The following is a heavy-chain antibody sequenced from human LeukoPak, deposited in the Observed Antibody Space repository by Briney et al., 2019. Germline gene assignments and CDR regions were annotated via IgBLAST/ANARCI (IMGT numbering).Heavy chain of an antibody. CDR2: ISGSGGST. Sequence: GGSLRLSCAASGFTFSSYAMSWVRQAPGKGLEWVSAISGSGGSTYYADSVKGRFTISRDNSKNTVYLQMDSLRVEDTAVYYCARDPGVVAFHYFDFWGQGTLITVSS. V-gene: IGHV3-23*01. J-gene: IGHJ4*02. CDR3: ARDPGVVAFHYFDF. CDR1: GFTFSSYA. D-gene: IGHD3-3*01.